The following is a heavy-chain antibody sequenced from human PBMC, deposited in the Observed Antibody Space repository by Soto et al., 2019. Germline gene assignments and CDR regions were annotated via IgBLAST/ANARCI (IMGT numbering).Heavy chain of an antibody. CDR1: GFTFNTYG. D-gene: IGHD3-10*01. J-gene: IGHJ6*02. V-gene: IGHV3-30*18. CDR3: AKVWFYYGSRKTYYYHGMDV. CDR2: IAYDGSNK. Sequence: PLRLSCAASGFTFNTYGMHWVRQAPGKGLEWVAVIAYDGSNKYYAGSVKGRFTISRDNSKNTLYLQMNSLRPEDTAVYYCAKVWFYYGSRKTYYYHGMDVWGRGTTVTVSS.